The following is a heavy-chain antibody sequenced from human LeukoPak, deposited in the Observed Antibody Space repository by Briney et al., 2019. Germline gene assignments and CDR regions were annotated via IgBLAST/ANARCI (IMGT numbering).Heavy chain of an antibody. V-gene: IGHV4-34*01. Sequence: SETLSLTCAVYGGSFSGYYWSWIRQPPGKGREWIGEINHSGSTNYNPSLKSRVTISVDTSKNQFSLKLSSVTAADTAVYYCARGAVSGSSFDYWGQGTLVTVSS. CDR3: ARGAVSGSSFDY. D-gene: IGHD1-26*01. CDR1: GGSFSGYY. J-gene: IGHJ4*02. CDR2: INHSGST.